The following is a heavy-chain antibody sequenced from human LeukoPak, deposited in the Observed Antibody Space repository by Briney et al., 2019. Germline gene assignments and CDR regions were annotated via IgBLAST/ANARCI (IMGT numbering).Heavy chain of an antibody. CDR3: ARESELGYFDY. D-gene: IGHD1-14*01. V-gene: IGHV3-53*01. CDR2: IYSGGST. Sequence: PGGSLRLSCAASGFTVSSNYMSWVRQAPGKGLEWVSVIYSGGSTYYADSVKGRFTISRDNSKNTLYLQMNSLRAEDTAVYYCARESELGYFDYWGQGTLVTVSS. CDR1: GFTVSSNY. J-gene: IGHJ4*02.